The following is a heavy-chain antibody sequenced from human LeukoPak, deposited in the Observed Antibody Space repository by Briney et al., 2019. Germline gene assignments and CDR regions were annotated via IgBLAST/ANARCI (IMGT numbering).Heavy chain of an antibody. CDR1: GGSISSSSYY. V-gene: IGHV4-61*01. J-gene: IGHJ6*03. D-gene: IGHD3-9*01. Sequence: KASETLSLTCTVSGGSISSSSYYWSWIRQPPGKGLEWIGYIYYSGSTNYNPSLKSRVTISVDTSKNQFSLKLSSVTAADTAVYYCARGGVNLNGLLYYYYMDVWGKGTTVTVSS. CDR2: IYYSGST. CDR3: ARGGVNLNGLLYYYYMDV.